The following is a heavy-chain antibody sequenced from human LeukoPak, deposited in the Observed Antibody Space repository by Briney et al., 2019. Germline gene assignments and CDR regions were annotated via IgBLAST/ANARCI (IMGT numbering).Heavy chain of an antibody. CDR2: IYYTGSI. CDR1: GGSVSSTSYY. CDR3: VRQEGRRYFDL. V-gene: IGHV4-39*01. Sequence: SETPSLTCTVSGGSVSSTSYYWGWIRQSPGKGLEWIGSIYYTGSIYYNPSLRSRVTISVDTSKNQFSLTLRSLTAADTAVYYSVRQEGRRYFDLWGRGSLITVSS. J-gene: IGHJ2*01. D-gene: IGHD1-26*01.